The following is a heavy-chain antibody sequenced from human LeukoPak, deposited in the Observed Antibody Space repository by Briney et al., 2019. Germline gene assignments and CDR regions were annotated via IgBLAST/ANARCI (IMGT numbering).Heavy chain of an antibody. CDR2: MNPNSGNT. V-gene: IGHV1-8*03. CDR3: ARAEGRYCSSTSCLVFDP. D-gene: IGHD2-2*01. Sequence: GASVKVSCKASGYTFTSYGISWVRQAPGQGLEWMGWMNPNSGNTGYAQKFQGRVTITRNTSISTAYMELSSLRSEDAAVYYCARAEGRYCSSTSCLVFDPWGQGTLVTVSS. J-gene: IGHJ5*02. CDR1: GYTFTSYG.